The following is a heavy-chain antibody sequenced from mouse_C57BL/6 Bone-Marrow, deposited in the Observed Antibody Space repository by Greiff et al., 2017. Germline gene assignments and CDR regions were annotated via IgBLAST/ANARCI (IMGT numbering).Heavy chain of an antibody. J-gene: IGHJ4*01. CDR1: GYAFSSYW. D-gene: IGHD1-1*01. Sequence: QVQLKESGAELVKPGASVKISCKASGYAFSSYWMNWVKQRPGKGLEWIGQIYPGDGDTNYNGKFKGKATLTADKSSSTAYMQLSSLTSEDSAVYFCARPRGFYKDAMDYWGQGTSVTVSS. V-gene: IGHV1-80*01. CDR2: IYPGDGDT. CDR3: ARPRGFYKDAMDY.